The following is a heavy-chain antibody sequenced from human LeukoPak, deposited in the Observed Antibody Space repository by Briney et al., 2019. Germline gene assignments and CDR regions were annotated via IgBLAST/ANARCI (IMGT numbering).Heavy chain of an antibody. CDR2: ISGRGGST. J-gene: IGHJ6*02. D-gene: IGHD5-18*01. V-gene: IGHV3-23*01. CDR1: GFTFSGYA. CDR3: AKAPPDSYYYYYGMDV. Sequence: GGSLRLSCAASGFTFSGYAMTRVRQAPGKGLEWVLAISGRGGSTYYADSVKGRFTISRDNSKNTLYLQMNSLRAEDTTVYYCAKAPPDSYYYYYGMDVWGQGTTVTASS.